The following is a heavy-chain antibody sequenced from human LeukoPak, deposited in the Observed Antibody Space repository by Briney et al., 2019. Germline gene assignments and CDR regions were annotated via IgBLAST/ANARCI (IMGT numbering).Heavy chain of an antibody. V-gene: IGHV3-21*01. CDR2: ISSSSSYI. Sequence: PGGSLRLSCAASGFTFSSYSMNWVRQAPGKGLEWVSSISSSSSYIYYADSVKGRFTISRDNAKNSLYLQMNSLRAEDTAVYYCARVGEANGGFDYWGQGTLVTVSS. CDR3: ARVGEANGGFDY. D-gene: IGHD4-17*01. J-gene: IGHJ4*02. CDR1: GFTFSSYS.